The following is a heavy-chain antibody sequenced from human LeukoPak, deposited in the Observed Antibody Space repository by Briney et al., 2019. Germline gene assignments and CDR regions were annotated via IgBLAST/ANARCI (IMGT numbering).Heavy chain of an antibody. CDR2: ISAYNGNT. CDR3: ARDRGSSTQQTRIDP. Sequence: GASVKVSCKSSGYTFTSYGISWVRQAPGQGLEWMGWISAYNGNTNYAQKLQGRVTMTTDTSTSTAYMELRSLRSDDTAVYYCARDRGSSTQQTRIDPWGQGTLVTVSS. CDR1: GYTFTSYG. J-gene: IGHJ5*02. V-gene: IGHV1-18*01. D-gene: IGHD6-13*01.